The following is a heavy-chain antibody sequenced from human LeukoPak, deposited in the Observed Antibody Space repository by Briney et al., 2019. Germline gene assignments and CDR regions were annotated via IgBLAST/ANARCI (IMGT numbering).Heavy chain of an antibody. CDR3: TTGRDTTMVRHFTLFDY. J-gene: IGHJ4*02. V-gene: IGHV3-15*01. CDR1: GFTFSNAW. Sequence: GGSLRLSCAVSGFTFSNAWMSWVRQAPEKGLEWVGRIKSKTDGGTTDYAAPVKGRFTISRDDSKNTLYLQMNSLITEDTAVYYCTTGRDTTMVRHFTLFDYWGQGTLVTVSS. CDR2: IKSKTDGGTT. D-gene: IGHD5-18*01.